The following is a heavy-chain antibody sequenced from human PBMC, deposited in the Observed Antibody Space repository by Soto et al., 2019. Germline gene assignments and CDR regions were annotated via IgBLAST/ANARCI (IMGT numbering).Heavy chain of an antibody. J-gene: IGHJ4*02. CDR2: ISYDGSNK. V-gene: IGHV3-30*18. CDR1: GFTFSSYG. CDR3: AKTPFLYDSSGYYSDYFDY. D-gene: IGHD3-22*01. Sequence: GGSLRLSXAASGFTFSSYGMHWVRQAPGKGLEWVAVISYDGSNKYYADSVKGRSTISRDNSKNTLYLQMNSLRAEDTAVYYCAKTPFLYDSSGYYSDYFDYWGQGTLVTVSS.